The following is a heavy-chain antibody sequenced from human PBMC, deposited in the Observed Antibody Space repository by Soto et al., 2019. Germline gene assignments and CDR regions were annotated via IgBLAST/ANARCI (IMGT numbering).Heavy chain of an antibody. CDR2: IYYSGST. CDR3: ARHANGDFWSGLYYYYGMDV. J-gene: IGHJ6*02. Sequence: SETLSLTCTVSGGSISSSSYYWGWIRQPPGKGLEWIGSIYYSGSTYYNPSLKSRVTISVDTSKNQFSLKLSSVTAADTAVYYCARHANGDFWSGLYYYYGMDVCGQGTTVTVSS. V-gene: IGHV4-39*01. D-gene: IGHD3-3*01. CDR1: GGSISSSSYY.